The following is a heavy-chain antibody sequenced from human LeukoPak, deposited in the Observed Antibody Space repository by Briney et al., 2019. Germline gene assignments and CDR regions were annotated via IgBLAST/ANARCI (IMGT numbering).Heavy chain of an antibody. Sequence: GGSLRLLCEGSGFIFSSYAMTWVRQAPGKGLQWVSSISGSGESTYYADSMKGRFTISRDNSKNTLSLQMNSLRAEDTAVYFCAKGWEFRVVIPAAVSWGQGTLVTVSS. D-gene: IGHD3-3*01. V-gene: IGHV3-23*01. CDR2: ISGSGEST. J-gene: IGHJ5*02. CDR3: AKGWEFRVVIPAAVS. CDR1: GFIFSSYA.